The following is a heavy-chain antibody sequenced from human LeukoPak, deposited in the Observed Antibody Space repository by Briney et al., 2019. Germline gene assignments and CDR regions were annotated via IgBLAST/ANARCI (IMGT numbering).Heavy chain of an antibody. Sequence: GGSLRLSCAASGFTFSSYAMTWVRQAPGKGLEWVSALSYSGGSTYYADSVKGRFTISRDNAKNSLYLQMNSLRAEDTAVYYCARAWVTATSDAFDIWGQGTMVTVSS. D-gene: IGHD2-21*02. CDR1: GFTFSSYA. V-gene: IGHV3-23*01. J-gene: IGHJ3*02. CDR3: ARAWVTATSDAFDI. CDR2: LSYSGGST.